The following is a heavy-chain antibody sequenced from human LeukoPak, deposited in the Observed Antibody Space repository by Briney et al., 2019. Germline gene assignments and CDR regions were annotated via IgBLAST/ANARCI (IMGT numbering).Heavy chain of an antibody. CDR3: ARDGDSSSWLRYYYYGMDV. D-gene: IGHD6-13*01. V-gene: IGHV1-8*01. CDR1: GYTFTSYD. Sequence: ASVTVSCTASGYTFTSYDINWVRQATGQGLEWMGWMNANSGNTGYPQKFQGRVTMTRNTSISTAYMELSSLRSDDTAVYYCARDGDSSSWLRYYYYGMDVWGQGTTVTVSS. J-gene: IGHJ6*02. CDR2: MNANSGNT.